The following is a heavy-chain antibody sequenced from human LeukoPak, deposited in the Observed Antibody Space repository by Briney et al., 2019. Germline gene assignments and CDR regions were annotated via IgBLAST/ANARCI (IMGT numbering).Heavy chain of an antibody. CDR2: IRGDGSTK. CDR3: ARRFRD. Sequence: GGSLRLFCGGSGLTFSGFEMKWVRQAPGKGLEWVSYIRGDGSTKPYADSVKDRFTISRDNAKNALYLQMNSLRAEDTAIYYCARRFRDWGQGTLVTVSS. V-gene: IGHV3-48*03. J-gene: IGHJ4*02. CDR1: GLTFSGFE. D-gene: IGHD5-24*01.